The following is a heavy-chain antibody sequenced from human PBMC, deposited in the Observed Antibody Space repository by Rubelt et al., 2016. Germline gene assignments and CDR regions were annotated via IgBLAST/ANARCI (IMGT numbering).Heavy chain of an antibody. CDR3: ARDSDIKWFYA. CDR1: GFTFDDYA. J-gene: IGHJ5*02. D-gene: IGHD6-25*01. V-gene: IGHV4-38-2*02. Sequence: VQLVESGGGLVQPGGSQRLSCAASGFTFDDYAMHWVRQAPGKGLEWIGTIYFSGCTYYNPSLKSRVTLSVDTSKNQMTRKLSAGAAADTAVYYCARDSDIKWFYAWGQGTLVTVSS. CDR2: IYFSGCT.